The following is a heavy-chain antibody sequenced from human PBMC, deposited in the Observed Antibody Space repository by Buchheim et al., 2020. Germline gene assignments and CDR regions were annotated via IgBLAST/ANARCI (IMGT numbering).Heavy chain of an antibody. D-gene: IGHD6-13*01. J-gene: IGHJ4*02. CDR2: ISYDGSDK. CDR1: GFTFSSYG. Sequence: QVQLVESGGGVVQPGRSLRLSCAASGFTFSSYGMHWVRQAPGKGLEWVAVISYDGSDKYYADSVKGRFTISRDNSKNTLYLQMNSLRTDDTAVYFCAKTKVSSSWSLYFFDYWGQGAL. CDR3: AKTKVSSSWSLYFFDY. V-gene: IGHV3-30*18.